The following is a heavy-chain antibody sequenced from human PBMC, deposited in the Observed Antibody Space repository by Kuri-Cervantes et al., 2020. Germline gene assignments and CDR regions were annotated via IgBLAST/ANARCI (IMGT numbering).Heavy chain of an antibody. V-gene: IGHV4-34*01. Sequence: SETLSLTCAVYGGSFSGYYWSWIRQPPGKGLEWIGEINHSGSTNYNPSLKSRVTISVDTSKNQFSLKLSSVTAADTAVYYCARVVDYCTTGYCYYMDVWAKGTTVTVSS. J-gene: IGHJ6*03. CDR2: INHSGST. CDR3: ARVVDYCTTGYCYYMDV. D-gene: IGHD3-16*01. CDR1: GGSFSGYY.